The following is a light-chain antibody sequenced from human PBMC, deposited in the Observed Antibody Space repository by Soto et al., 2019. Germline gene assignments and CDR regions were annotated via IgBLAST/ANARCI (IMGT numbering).Light chain of an antibody. V-gene: IGLV2-18*02. CDR3: SSYTSAATLI. CDR2: EVT. J-gene: IGLJ2*01. Sequence: QSVLTQPPSVSGSPGQSVTISCTGTSSDVGDYNRVSWYQQAPGTVPKLMIYEVTNRASGVPDRFSGSKSGNTASLTISGLQAEDEADYYCSSYTSAATLIFGGGTKLTVL. CDR1: SSDVGDYNR.